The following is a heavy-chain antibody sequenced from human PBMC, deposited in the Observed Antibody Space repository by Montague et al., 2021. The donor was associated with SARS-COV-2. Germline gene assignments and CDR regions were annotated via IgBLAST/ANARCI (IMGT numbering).Heavy chain of an antibody. D-gene: IGHD4-17*01. CDR3: VRGGDGDRSRV. CDR2: IRHYGSP. CDR1: GGSFGGYY. Sequence: SETLSLTCVVYGGSFGGYYWTWIRQTPGKGLEWIGEIRHYGSPNYNPSFNPPLKIRVTMSINTAKNQFSLRLTSVSAAETVVDFCVRGGDGDRSRVWGQGTLVTVSS. V-gene: IGHV4-34*01. J-gene: IGHJ1*01.